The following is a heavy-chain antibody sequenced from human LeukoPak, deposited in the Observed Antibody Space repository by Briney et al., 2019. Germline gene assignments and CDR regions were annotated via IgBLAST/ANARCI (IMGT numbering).Heavy chain of an antibody. CDR1: GYSISSGYY. CDR2: IYHSGST. D-gene: IGHD3-22*01. Sequence: PSETLSLTCTVSGYSISSGYYWGWIRQPPGKGLEWIGSIYHSGSTYYNPSPKSRVTISVDTSKNQFSLKLSSVTAADTAVYYCASQYYYDSSGTDYWGQGTLVTVSS. CDR3: ASQYYYDSSGTDY. J-gene: IGHJ4*02. V-gene: IGHV4-38-2*02.